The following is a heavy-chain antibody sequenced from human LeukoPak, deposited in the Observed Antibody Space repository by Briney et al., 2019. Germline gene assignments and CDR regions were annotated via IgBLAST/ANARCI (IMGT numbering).Heavy chain of an antibody. CDR2: IYYSGST. CDR1: GGSITSNNW. V-gene: IGHV4-4*02. J-gene: IGHJ6*03. Sequence: MASETLSLTCAVSGGSITSNNWWNWVRQPPGKGLEWIGYIYYSGSTNYNPSLKSRVTISVDTSKNQFSLKLSSVTAADTAVYYCARDGIIAQKGRSPNNYYYMDVWGKGTTVTVSS. D-gene: IGHD1-26*01. CDR3: ARDGIIAQKGRSPNNYYYMDV.